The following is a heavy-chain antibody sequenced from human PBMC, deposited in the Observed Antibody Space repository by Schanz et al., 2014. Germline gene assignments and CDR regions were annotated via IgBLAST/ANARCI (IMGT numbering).Heavy chain of an antibody. CDR1: GFTFSSYG. Sequence: QVQLVESGGGVVQPGRSLRLSCAASGFTFSSYGMHWVRQAPGKGLEWVAVIWYDGSNKYYADSVKGRFTISRDNAKNTLYLRMNSLRAEDTAVYYCARPALWFGDNCFDPWGQGTLVTVSS. CDR2: IWYDGSNK. CDR3: ARPALWFGDNCFDP. D-gene: IGHD3-10*01. J-gene: IGHJ5*02. V-gene: IGHV3-33*03.